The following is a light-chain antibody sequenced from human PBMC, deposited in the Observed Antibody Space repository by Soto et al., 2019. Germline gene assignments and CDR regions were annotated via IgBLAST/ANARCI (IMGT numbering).Light chain of an antibody. V-gene: IGLV2-14*01. CDR2: EVS. CDR3: NSYTSSNTRV. Sequence: QSVLAQPASVSVSPGQSITISCTGTSSDVGGYSRVSWYQHHPGKAPKLMIYEVSDRPSGVSNRFSGSKSGNTASLTIPGLQAEDEADYYCNSYTSSNTRVFGTGTKVTVL. J-gene: IGLJ1*01. CDR1: SSDVGGYSR.